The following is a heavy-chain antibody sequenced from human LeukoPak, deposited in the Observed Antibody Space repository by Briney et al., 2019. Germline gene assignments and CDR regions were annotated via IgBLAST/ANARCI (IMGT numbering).Heavy chain of an antibody. D-gene: IGHD3-10*01. CDR1: GGSFSGYY. J-gene: IGHJ5*02. Sequence: SETLSLTCAVYGGSFSGYYWSWIRQPPGKGLEWIGEINHSGSTNYNPSLKSRVTISVDTSKNQFSLKLGSVTAADTAVYYCARRQYYGVRGVIADRRGLWFDPWGQGTLVTVSS. CDR2: INHSGST. V-gene: IGHV4-34*01. CDR3: ARRQYYGVRGVIADRRGLWFDP.